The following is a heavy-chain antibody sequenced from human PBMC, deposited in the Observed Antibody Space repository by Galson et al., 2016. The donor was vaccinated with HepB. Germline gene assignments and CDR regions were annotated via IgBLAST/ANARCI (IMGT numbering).Heavy chain of an antibody. Sequence: SLRLSCAASGFTFSNAWMSWVRQAPGKGLEWVGRIKSKTDGGTTDYAAPAKGRFSISRDDSKNTLYLQMNSLKTEDTAVSYCRYGMDVWGQGTTVTVSS. CDR2: IKSKTDGGTT. V-gene: IGHV3-15*01. CDR3: RYGMDV. J-gene: IGHJ6*02. CDR1: GFTFSNAW.